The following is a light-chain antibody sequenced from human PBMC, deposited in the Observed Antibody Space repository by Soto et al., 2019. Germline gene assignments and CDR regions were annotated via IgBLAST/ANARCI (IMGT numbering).Light chain of an antibody. CDR2: GAS. CDR1: QSVSGTY. Sequence: EIVLTQSPGTLSLSPGERATLSCRASQSVSGTYLAWYQHRSGQAPRLLIYGASNRASGIPDRFSGYGSGTDFTLTVSRLEPEDSALYYCQQFVMSPPGYTFGQGTKLEIK. CDR3: QQFVMSPPGYT. V-gene: IGKV3-20*01. J-gene: IGKJ2*01.